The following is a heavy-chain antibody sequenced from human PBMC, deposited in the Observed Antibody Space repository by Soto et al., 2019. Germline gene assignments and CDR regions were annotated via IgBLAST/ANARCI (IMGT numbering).Heavy chain of an antibody. CDR2: TYFRSKWYN. Sequence: SQTLSLTCAISGDRVSSNTACWDCIIHSPSRFLEWLGRTYFRSKWYNDYAVSVKSRIIINPDTSNNQFSLQLNSVTPEDTAVYFCAKGDNLGPKTGYAFDPWGQGIMVTVSS. D-gene: IGHD5-12*01. V-gene: IGHV6-1*01. J-gene: IGHJ5*02. CDR1: GDRVSSNTAC. CDR3: AKGDNLGPKTGYAFDP.